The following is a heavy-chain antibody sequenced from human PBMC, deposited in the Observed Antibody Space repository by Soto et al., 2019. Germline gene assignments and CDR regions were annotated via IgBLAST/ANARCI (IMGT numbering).Heavy chain of an antibody. Sequence: GGSLRLSCAASGFTFSSYAMHWVRQAPGKGLEWVAVISYDGSNKYYADSVKGRFTISRDNSKNTLYLQMNSLRAEDTAVYYCARDPTYSSSSGDYWGQGXLVTVYS. CDR2: ISYDGSNK. CDR3: ARDPTYSSSSGDY. J-gene: IGHJ4*02. CDR1: GFTFSSYA. D-gene: IGHD6-6*01. V-gene: IGHV3-30-3*01.